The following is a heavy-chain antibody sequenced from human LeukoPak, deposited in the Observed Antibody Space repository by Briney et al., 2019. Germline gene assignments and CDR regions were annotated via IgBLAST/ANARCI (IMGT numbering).Heavy chain of an antibody. Sequence: SETLSLTCSVSGGSVSNYYWSWIRQPPGKGLEWIGYVCYTGSTNYNPSLKSRVTMFEDKSKNQFSLRLYSVTVADTAVYYCARHFAYSSSSYFDYWGQGSLVTVSS. V-gene: IGHV4-59*08. CDR1: GGSVSNYY. D-gene: IGHD6-6*01. CDR2: VCYTGST. J-gene: IGHJ4*02. CDR3: ARHFAYSSSSYFDY.